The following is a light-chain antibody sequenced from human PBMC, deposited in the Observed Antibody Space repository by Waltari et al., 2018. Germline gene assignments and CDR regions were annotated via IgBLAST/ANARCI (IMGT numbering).Light chain of an antibody. CDR1: QSVSSSY. CDR3: QQYGSSPLT. CDR2: GAS. J-gene: IGKJ4*01. V-gene: IGKV3-20*01. Sequence: ELVLPQSPGPLSLSPVVRAPLSCRASQSVSSSYLAWYQQKPGQAPRLLIYGASSRATGIPDRFSGSGSGTDFTLTISRLEPEDFAVYYCQQYGSSPLTFGGGTKVEIK.